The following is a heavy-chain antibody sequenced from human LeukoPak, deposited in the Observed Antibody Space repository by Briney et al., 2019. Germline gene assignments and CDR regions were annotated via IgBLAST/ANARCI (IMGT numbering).Heavy chain of an antibody. V-gene: IGHV3-23*01. CDR1: GFTFSNYA. Sequence: AGGSLRLSXAASGFTFSNYAMSWVRQAPTKGVEWVSTISGSGDGTYYADSVKGRFTISRDNAKNTLYLQTNSLRAEDTAIYYCAKIQCQLPPARWPSISWGQGALVTVSS. J-gene: IGHJ5*02. CDR2: ISGSGDGT. D-gene: IGHD5-24*01. CDR3: AKIQCQLPPARWPSIS.